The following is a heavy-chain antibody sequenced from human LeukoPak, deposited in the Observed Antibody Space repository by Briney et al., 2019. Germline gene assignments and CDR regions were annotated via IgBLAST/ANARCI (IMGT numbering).Heavy chain of an antibody. D-gene: IGHD3-10*01. CDR2: ISYDGSNK. J-gene: IGHJ4*02. CDR3: ARDPVSIGSRMNSDY. Sequence: PGRSLRLSCAASGFTFSSYAMHWVRQAPGKGLEWVAVISYDGSNKYYADSVKGRFTISRDNSKNTLYLQMNSLRAEDTALYYCARDPVSIGSRMNSDYWGQGTLVTVSS. V-gene: IGHV3-30-3*01. CDR1: GFTFSSYA.